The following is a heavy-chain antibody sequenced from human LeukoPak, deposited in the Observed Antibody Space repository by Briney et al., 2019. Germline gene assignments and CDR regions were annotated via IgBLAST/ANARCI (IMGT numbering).Heavy chain of an antibody. D-gene: IGHD6-13*01. CDR3: ARVQQQIDAFDI. Sequence: ASVKVSCKASGYTFTTYDINWVRQAPGQGLEWMGWINPNSGGTNYAQKFQGRVTMTRDTSISTAYMELSRLRSDDTAVYYCARVQQQIDAFDIWGQGTMVTVSS. CDR1: GYTFTTYD. J-gene: IGHJ3*02. CDR2: INPNSGGT. V-gene: IGHV1-2*02.